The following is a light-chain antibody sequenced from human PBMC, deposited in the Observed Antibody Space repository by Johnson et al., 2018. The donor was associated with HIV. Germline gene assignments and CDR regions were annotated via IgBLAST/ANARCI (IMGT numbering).Light chain of an antibody. CDR1: TSNIGNND. CDR3: GTWDNSLSAFYV. V-gene: IGLV1-51*01. Sequence: QSILTQPPSVSAAPGQKVTFSCSGSTSNIGNNDVSWYRHLPGTAPKLLIYDNNKRPSGIPDRFSGSKSGTSATLGITGLQTGDEADYYCGTWDNSLSAFYVFGTGTKVTVL. J-gene: IGLJ1*01. CDR2: DNN.